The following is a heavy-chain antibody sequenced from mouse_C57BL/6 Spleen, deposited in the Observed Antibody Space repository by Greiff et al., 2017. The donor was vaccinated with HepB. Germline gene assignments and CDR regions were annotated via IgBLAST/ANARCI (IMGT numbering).Heavy chain of an antibody. CDR3: AREIYAEWDYAMDY. Sequence: EVQLQQSGPELVKPGASVKIPCKASGYTFTDYNMDWVKQSHGKSLEWIGDINPNNGGTIYNQKFKGKATLTVDKSSSTAYMERRSLTSEDTAVDYCAREIYAEWDYAMDYCGQGTSVTVAS. J-gene: IGHJ4*01. D-gene: IGHD1-3*01. CDR2: INPNNGGT. CDR1: GYTFTDYN. V-gene: IGHV1-18*01.